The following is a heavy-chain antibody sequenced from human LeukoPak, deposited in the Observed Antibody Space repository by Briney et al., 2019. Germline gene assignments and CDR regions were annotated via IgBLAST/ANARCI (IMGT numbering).Heavy chain of an antibody. Sequence: GGSLRLSCAASGFTVSSNYMSWVRQAPGKGLEWVSLISGTGGTTYYADSVKGRLTISRDNSKNTLYLQMNSLRVEDTAVYYCAKDAHSGSYFDYWGQGILVTVSS. CDR1: GFTVSSNY. CDR2: ISGTGGTT. CDR3: AKDAHSGSYFDY. D-gene: IGHD1-26*01. V-gene: IGHV3-23*01. J-gene: IGHJ4*01.